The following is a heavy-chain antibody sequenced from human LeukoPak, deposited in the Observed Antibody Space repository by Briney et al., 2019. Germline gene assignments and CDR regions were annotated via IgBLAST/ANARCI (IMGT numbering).Heavy chain of an antibody. CDR2: TSSSSSYI. Sequence: PGGSLRLSCAASGFTFSSYSMNWVRQAPGKGLEWVSSTSSSSSYIYYADSVKGRFTISRDNAKNSLYLQMNSLRAEDTAVYYCARDVDTAMVGIWGQGTMVTVSS. CDR1: GFTFSSYS. CDR3: ARDVDTAMVGI. D-gene: IGHD5-18*01. V-gene: IGHV3-21*01. J-gene: IGHJ3*02.